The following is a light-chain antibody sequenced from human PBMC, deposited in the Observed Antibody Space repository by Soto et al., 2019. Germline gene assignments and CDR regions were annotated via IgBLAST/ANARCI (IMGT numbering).Light chain of an antibody. J-gene: IGKJ1*01. CDR2: GVS. CDR1: QSVRSD. CDR3: QQYNSYWT. V-gene: IGKV3-15*01. Sequence: EIVMTQPPATLSVSPGEGATLSCRASQSVRSDLAWYQHKPGLAPRLLIYGVSTRATGIPVRFSGSGSGTEFTLTISSLQPDDFATYYCQQYNSYWTFGQGTKVDIK.